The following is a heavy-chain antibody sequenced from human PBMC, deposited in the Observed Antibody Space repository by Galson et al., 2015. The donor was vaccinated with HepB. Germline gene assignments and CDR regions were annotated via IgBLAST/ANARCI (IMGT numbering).Heavy chain of an antibody. V-gene: IGHV1-2*04. Sequence: SVKVSCKASGYTFTGYYMHWVRQAPGQGLEWMGWINPNSGGTNYAQKFQGWVTMTRDTSISTAYMELSRLRSDDTAVYYCARGLYAQGDGRSRSSSGSWFDPWGQGTLVTVSS. CDR1: GYTFTGYY. J-gene: IGHJ5*02. CDR2: INPNSGGT. D-gene: IGHD6-13*01. CDR3: ARGLYAQGDGRSRSSSGSWFDP.